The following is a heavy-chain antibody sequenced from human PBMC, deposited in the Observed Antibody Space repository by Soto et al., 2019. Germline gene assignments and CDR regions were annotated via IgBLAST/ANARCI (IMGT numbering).Heavy chain of an antibody. J-gene: IGHJ6*03. V-gene: IGHV4-34*01. CDR2: INHSGST. Sequence: SETLSLTCAVYGGSFSGYYWSWIRQPPGKGLEWIGEINHSGSTNYNPSLKSRVTISVDTSKKQFSLKRSSVTAADTAVYYCARSKPFYRGSVYYWDYYQY. CDR3: ARSKPFYRGSVYYWDYYQY. D-gene: IGHD3-22*01. CDR1: GGSFSGYY.